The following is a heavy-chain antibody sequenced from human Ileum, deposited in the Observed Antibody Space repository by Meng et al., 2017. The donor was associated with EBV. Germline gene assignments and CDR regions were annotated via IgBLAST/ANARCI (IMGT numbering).Heavy chain of an antibody. V-gene: IGHV4-61*01. J-gene: IGHJ4*02. D-gene: IGHD2-15*01. Sequence: QLRLRDAGHGRVKPSETLSLTCTVSGGFVGTASYLGTCIRQPPGKGLEWIGNIYYLGNTNYNPSLKSRLTISVDTSKNQFYLRRSPVTAADTAMYYCARDPNPGYCSGGGCFDLGQGTLVTVSS. CDR3: ARDPNPGYCSGGGCFD. CDR2: IYYLGNT. CDR1: GGFVGTASYL.